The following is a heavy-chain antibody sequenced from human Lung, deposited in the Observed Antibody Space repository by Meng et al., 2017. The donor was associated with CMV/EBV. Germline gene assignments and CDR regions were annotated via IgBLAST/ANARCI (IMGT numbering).Heavy chain of an antibody. CDR2: INWNGGAT. V-gene: IGHV3-20*04. CDR1: GFRFDDYG. J-gene: IGHJ6*02. Sequence: GESXKISXAASGFRFDDYGMSWVRQSPGKGLEWVSRINWNGGATTYADSVKGRFIISRDNTKNSLYLQMDNVRAEDTALFYCARERGGPGQRGESGRTVFFYYYGMDVWGQGXTVTVSS. D-gene: IGHD3-16*01. CDR3: ARERGGPGQRGESGRTVFFYYYGMDV.